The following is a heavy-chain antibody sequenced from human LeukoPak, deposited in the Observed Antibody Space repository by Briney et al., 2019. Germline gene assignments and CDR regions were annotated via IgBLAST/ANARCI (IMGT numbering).Heavy chain of an antibody. Sequence: SQTLSLTCTVSGASITNYYWSWMRQSPEKGLEWIGTIYRSVSTNYNLSLKSRVTISIDTSKNQFSLRLTSVTAADTAVYYCARDQSQWQVPQHWFDPWGQGALVTVSS. CDR2: IYRSVST. D-gene: IGHD6-19*01. CDR3: ARDQSQWQVPQHWFDP. J-gene: IGHJ5*02. V-gene: IGHV4-59*01. CDR1: GASITNYY.